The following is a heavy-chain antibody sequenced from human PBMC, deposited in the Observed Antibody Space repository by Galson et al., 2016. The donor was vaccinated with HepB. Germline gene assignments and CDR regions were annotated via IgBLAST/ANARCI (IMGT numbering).Heavy chain of an antibody. CDR1: GASIRSGDYF. D-gene: IGHD4-17*01. J-gene: IGHJ4*02. CDR2: IYHSGHT. Sequence: LSLTSTVSGASIRSGDYFWTWIRQHPGKGLEWIGYIYHSGHTKYNPSLTSRLTISIATPNNQFSLQLNSVTAAHTAVYYCPRQRGPEILGADYARAHFDYWGQGTLVAVSS. V-gene: IGHV4-31*03. CDR3: PRQRGPEILGADYARAHFDY.